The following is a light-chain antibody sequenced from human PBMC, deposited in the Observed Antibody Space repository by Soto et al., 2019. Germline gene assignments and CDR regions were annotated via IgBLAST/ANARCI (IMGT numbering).Light chain of an antibody. CDR3: ASWDDNLNGGV. Sequence: QSVLTQPPSASGTPGQRVTISCSGTSSNIGTYTVNWYQQLPGTAPKLLIYTDYQRPSGVPDRFSGSKSGTSASLAINGLLSEDEADYYCASWDDNLNGGVFGGGTKVTVL. CDR2: TDY. CDR1: SSNIGTYT. V-gene: IGLV1-44*01. J-gene: IGLJ3*02.